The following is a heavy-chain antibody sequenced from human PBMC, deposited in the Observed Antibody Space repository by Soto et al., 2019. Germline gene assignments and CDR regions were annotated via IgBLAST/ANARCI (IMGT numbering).Heavy chain of an antibody. CDR2: NSAYNGNT. CDR3: ASFLVPYSGYEL. D-gene: IGHD5-12*01. Sequence: QVQLVQSGAEVKKPGASVKLSCKASGYTFTSYGISWVRQAPGQGLEWMGWNSAYNGNTNYAQKLQGRVTMTTDTSTSPAYMELRSLRSHDTAVNYCASFLVPYSGYELWGQGTLVTVSS. J-gene: IGHJ4*02. V-gene: IGHV1-18*01. CDR1: GYTFTSYG.